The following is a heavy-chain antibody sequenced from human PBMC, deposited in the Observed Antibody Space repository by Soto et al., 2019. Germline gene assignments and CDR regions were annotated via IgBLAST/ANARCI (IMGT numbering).Heavy chain of an antibody. V-gene: IGHV1-18*01. D-gene: IGHD6-6*01. J-gene: IGHJ4*02. Sequence: ASVKVSCKASGYTFTSYGISWVRQAPGQGLEWMGWISAYNGNTNYAQKLQGRVTMTTDTSTSTAYMELRSLRSDDTAVYYCARWDHGSSSEPGDFDYWGQGTLVTVSS. CDR1: GYTFTSYG. CDR2: ISAYNGNT. CDR3: ARWDHGSSSEPGDFDY.